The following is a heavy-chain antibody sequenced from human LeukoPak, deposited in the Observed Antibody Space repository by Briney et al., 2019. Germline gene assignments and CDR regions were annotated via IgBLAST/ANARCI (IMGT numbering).Heavy chain of an antibody. D-gene: IGHD2-2*01. CDR1: GYSFTSTW. Sequence: GESLKISCKDSGYSFTSTWIAWVRQMPGKGLEWMGIIYPSDSETRYSPSFQGEVTTSADKSISTAYLQWSSLKASDTAMYYCSRLRYCTSTSCYPGEFDYWGQGTLVTVSS. CDR3: SRLRYCTSTSCYPGEFDY. J-gene: IGHJ4*02. CDR2: IYPSDSET. V-gene: IGHV5-51*01.